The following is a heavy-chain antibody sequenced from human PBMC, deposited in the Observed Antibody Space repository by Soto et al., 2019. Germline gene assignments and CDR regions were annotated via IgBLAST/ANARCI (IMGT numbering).Heavy chain of an antibody. V-gene: IGHV4-4*02. CDR3: ARVVAAPPYYCDY. CDR1: GGSISTSNW. D-gene: IGHD2-21*01. CDR2: TYHSESP. J-gene: IGHJ4*02. Sequence: QVQLPASGPGLVKPSVTLSLTCAVSGGSISTSNWLSWVRQTPGKGLEWIGATYHSESPNYNPSRTSRDTITVDNSKTHVRLKRSSVTDAATLVYYGARVVAAPPYYCDYWGKGTLVTVAA.